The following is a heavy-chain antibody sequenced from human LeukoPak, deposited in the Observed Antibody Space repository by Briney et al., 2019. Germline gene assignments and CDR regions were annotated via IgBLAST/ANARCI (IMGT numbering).Heavy chain of an antibody. V-gene: IGHV3-21*01. CDR1: GFTFSSYS. CDR2: ISSSSSYI. D-gene: IGHD3-22*01. J-gene: IGHJ4*02. CDR3: ASTPPTYYYDS. Sequence: GGSLRLSCAASGFTFSSYSMNWVHQAPGKGLEWVSSISSSSSYIYYADSVKGRFTISRDNAKNSLYLQMNSLRAEDTAVYYCASTPPTYYYDSWGQGTLVTVSS.